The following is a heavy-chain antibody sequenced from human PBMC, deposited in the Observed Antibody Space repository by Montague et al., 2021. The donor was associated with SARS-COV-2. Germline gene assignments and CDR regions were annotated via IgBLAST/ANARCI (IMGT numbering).Heavy chain of an antibody. Sequence: SETLSLTCTVSGGSISSSNYYWGWVRQPPGKGLEWIGSISYRGGPYHNPSLKSRLTISVDTSQNQFSLKLSSVTAADTAVYYCAKPLATGNYYYWGQGTLVTVSS. V-gene: IGHV4-39*01. CDR2: ISYRGGP. CDR1: GGSISSSNYY. J-gene: IGHJ4*02. CDR3: AKPLATGNYYY. D-gene: IGHD1-1*01.